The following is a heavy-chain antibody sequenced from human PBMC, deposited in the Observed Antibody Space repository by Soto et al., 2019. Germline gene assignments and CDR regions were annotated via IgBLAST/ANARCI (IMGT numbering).Heavy chain of an antibody. CDR2: IKSKTDGGTT. D-gene: IGHD1-26*01. V-gene: IGHV3-15*01. Sequence: GGSLRLSCAASGFTFSNAWMSWVRQAPGKGLEWVGRIKSKTDGGTTDYAAPVKGRFTISRDDSKNTLYLQMNSLKTEDTAVYYCTTLPYSGSYLVDYWGQGTLVTVSS. J-gene: IGHJ4*02. CDR3: TTLPYSGSYLVDY. CDR1: GFTFSNAW.